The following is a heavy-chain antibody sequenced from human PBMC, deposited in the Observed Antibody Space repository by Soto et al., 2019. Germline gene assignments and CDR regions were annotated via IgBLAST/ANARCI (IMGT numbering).Heavy chain of an antibody. CDR3: ARLPLNYCSSTSCYTGIYYYGMDV. Sequence: PGESLKISCKGSGYSFTSYWISWVRQMPGKGLEWMGRIDPSDSYTNYSPSFQGHVTISADKSISTAYLQWSSLKASDTAMYYCARLPLNYCSSTSCYTGIYYYGMDVWGQGTTVTVSS. CDR2: IDPSDSYT. J-gene: IGHJ6*02. V-gene: IGHV5-10-1*01. CDR1: GYSFTSYW. D-gene: IGHD2-2*02.